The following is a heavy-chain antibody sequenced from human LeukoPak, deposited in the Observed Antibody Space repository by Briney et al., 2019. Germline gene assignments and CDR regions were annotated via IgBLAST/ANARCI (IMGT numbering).Heavy chain of an antibody. D-gene: IGHD1-1*01. Sequence: SETLSLTCTVSGGSISSYYWSWIRQPPGKGLEWIGYIYYSGSTNYNPSLKSRVTISVDTSKSQFSLKLSSVTAADTAVYYCARGTGRAFDIWGQGTMVTVSS. CDR1: GGSISSYY. V-gene: IGHV4-59*08. CDR2: IYYSGST. J-gene: IGHJ3*02. CDR3: ARGTGRAFDI.